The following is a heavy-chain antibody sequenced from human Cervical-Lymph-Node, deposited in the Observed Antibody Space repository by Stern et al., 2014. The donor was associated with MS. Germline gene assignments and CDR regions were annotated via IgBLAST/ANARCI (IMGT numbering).Heavy chain of an antibody. J-gene: IGHJ5*02. V-gene: IGHV1-69*06. CDR2: IIPVCDTA. CDR1: GGTSSHLV. CDR3: AREQGHWFDP. Sequence: QVQLVQSGGEVKKPASSVKVSCKASGGTSSHLVISWLRQAPGQVLEWVGGIIPVCDTANYAQKLQGRVTITADRSTNTVYLELIGLRSEDTAVYYCAREQGHWFDPWGQGTLVTVSS.